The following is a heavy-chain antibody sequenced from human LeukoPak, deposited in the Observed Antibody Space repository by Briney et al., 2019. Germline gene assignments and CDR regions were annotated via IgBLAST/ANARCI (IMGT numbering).Heavy chain of an antibody. CDR3: ARGNYFDY. J-gene: IGHJ4*02. CDR2: IYYSGST. Sequence: SETLSLTCTVSGGSISSYYWSWIRQPPGKGLEWIGYIYYSGSTNYNPSLKSRVTISVDTSKNQFSLKLSSVTAADTAVYYCARGNYFDYWGQGTLVTVSS. V-gene: IGHV4-59*12. D-gene: IGHD2/OR15-2a*01. CDR1: GGSISSYY.